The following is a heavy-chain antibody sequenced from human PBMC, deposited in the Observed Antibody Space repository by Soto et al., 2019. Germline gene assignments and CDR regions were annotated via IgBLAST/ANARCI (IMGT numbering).Heavy chain of an antibody. CDR1: GFTFSSYS. Sequence: EVQLVESGGGLVQPGGSLRLSCAASGFTFSSYSMNWVRQAPGKGLEWVSYISSSSSTIYYADSVKGRFTISRDNAKNSLYLQMNGLRDENTAVYYCASRLWSATPEDYWGQGTLVTVSS. D-gene: IGHD3-3*01. CDR2: ISSSSSTI. CDR3: ASRLWSATPEDY. V-gene: IGHV3-48*02. J-gene: IGHJ4*02.